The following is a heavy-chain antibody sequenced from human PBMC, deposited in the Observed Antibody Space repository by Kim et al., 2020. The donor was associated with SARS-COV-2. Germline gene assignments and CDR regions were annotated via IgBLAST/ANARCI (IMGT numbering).Heavy chain of an antibody. Sequence: SETLSLTCAVYGGSFSGYYWSWIRQPPGKGLEWIGEINHSGSTNYNPSLKSRVTISVDTSKNQFSLKLSSVTAADTAVYYCARVFSGWYGKPYYFDYWGQGTLVTVSS. D-gene: IGHD6-19*01. J-gene: IGHJ4*02. CDR1: GGSFSGYY. V-gene: IGHV4-34*01. CDR2: INHSGST. CDR3: ARVFSGWYGKPYYFDY.